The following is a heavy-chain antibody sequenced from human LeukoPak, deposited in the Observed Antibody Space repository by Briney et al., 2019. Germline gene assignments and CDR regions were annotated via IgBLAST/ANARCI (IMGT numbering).Heavy chain of an antibody. CDR1: GFTFSTYS. V-gene: IGHV3-23*01. Sequence: GGSLRLSCAASGFTFSTYSMSWVRQAPGKGLEWVSVISGNGGDTFYADSVKGRFTISRDNSKNTLYLQMNSLRAEDTAVYYCARDKSGSGWYYFDYWGQGTLVTVSS. CDR2: ISGNGGDT. J-gene: IGHJ4*02. D-gene: IGHD6-19*01. CDR3: ARDKSGSGWYYFDY.